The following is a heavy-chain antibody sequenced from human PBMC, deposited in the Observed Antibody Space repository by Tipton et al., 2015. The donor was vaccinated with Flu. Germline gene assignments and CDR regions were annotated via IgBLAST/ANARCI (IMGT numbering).Heavy chain of an antibody. Sequence: LRLSCTVSGAPISSESYYWGWIRQPPGKGLEWIGNIYHSGSTNYNPSLKSRVTISLDKSKNQFSLNLSSVTAADTAVYYCARVGAVTMVRGLAFDAFDIWGLGTMVAVSS. D-gene: IGHD3-10*01. CDR3: ARVGAVTMVRGLAFDAFDI. V-gene: IGHV4-39*07. J-gene: IGHJ3*02. CDR2: IYHSGST. CDR1: GAPISSESYY.